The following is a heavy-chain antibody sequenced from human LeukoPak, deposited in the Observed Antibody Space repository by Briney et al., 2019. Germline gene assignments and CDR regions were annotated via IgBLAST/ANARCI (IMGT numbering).Heavy chain of an antibody. Sequence: SETLSLTCAVYGGSFSGYYWSWIRQPPGKGLEWIGEINHSGSTNYNPSLKSRVTISVDTSKNQFSPKLSSVTAADTAVYYCARDSRLLWFGELSYFDHWGQGTLVTVSS. V-gene: IGHV4-34*01. J-gene: IGHJ4*02. CDR2: INHSGST. CDR1: GGSFSGYY. CDR3: ARDSRLLWFGELSYFDH. D-gene: IGHD3-10*01.